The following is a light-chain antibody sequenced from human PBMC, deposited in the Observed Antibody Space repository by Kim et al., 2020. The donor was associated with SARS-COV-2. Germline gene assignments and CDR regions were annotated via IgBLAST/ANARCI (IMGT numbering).Light chain of an antibody. CDR2: GAS. CDR1: QSVSSSY. J-gene: IGKJ1*01. Sequence: SPGQRATLSCRASQSVSSSYLAWYQQKPGQAPRLLIYGASSRATGIPVRFSGSGSGTDFTLTISRLEPEDFAVYYCQQYGSSSWTFGQGTKVDIK. CDR3: QQYGSSSWT. V-gene: IGKV3-20*01.